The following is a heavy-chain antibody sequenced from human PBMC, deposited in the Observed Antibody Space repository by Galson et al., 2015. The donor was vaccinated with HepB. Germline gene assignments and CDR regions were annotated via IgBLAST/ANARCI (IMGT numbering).Heavy chain of an antibody. V-gene: IGHV1-46*01. CDR2: INPSGGST. CDR1: GYTFTSYY. D-gene: IGHD3-10*01. CDR3: AREDYYGSGSPHYDHAFDI. J-gene: IGHJ3*02. Sequence: SVKVSCKASGYTFTSYYMHWVRQAPGQGLEWMGIINPSGGSTSYAQKFQGRVTMTRDTSTSTVYMELSSLRSEDTAVYYCAREDYYGSGSPHYDHAFDIWGQGTMVTVSS.